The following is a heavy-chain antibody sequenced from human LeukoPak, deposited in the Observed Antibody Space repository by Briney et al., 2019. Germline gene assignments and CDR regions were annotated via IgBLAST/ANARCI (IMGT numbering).Heavy chain of an antibody. CDR1: RFTFSDYY. D-gene: IGHD3-3*01. J-gene: IGHJ3*01. CDR3: ARFRLGGAFDL. CDR2: ISSSGSAT. Sequence: GGSLRLSCAASRFTFSDYYMSWIRQAPGMGLEWVSYISSSGSATYYADSVKGRFTISRDNAKNSVYLQMNSLRAEDTAVYYCARFRLGGAFDLWGQGTMVTVSS. V-gene: IGHV3-11*01.